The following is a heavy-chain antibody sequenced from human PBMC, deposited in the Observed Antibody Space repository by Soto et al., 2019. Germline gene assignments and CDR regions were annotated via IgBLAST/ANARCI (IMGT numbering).Heavy chain of an antibody. Sequence: SETLSLTCAVYGGSFSGYYWSWIRQPPGKGLEWIGEINHSGSTNYNPSLKSRVTISLDTSKNQFSLKLSSVTAADTAVYYCARTIAAALGGYYGMDVWGQGTTVTVSS. J-gene: IGHJ6*02. CDR1: GGSFSGYY. CDR3: ARTIAAALGGYYGMDV. V-gene: IGHV4-34*01. D-gene: IGHD6-13*01. CDR2: INHSGST.